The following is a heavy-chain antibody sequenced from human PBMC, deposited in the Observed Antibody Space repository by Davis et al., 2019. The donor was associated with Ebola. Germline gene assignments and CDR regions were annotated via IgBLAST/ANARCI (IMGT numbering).Heavy chain of an antibody. Sequence: GGSLRLSCTASGFTVINNYMSWVRQAPGKGLEWVSFINSGGRTQYADSVKGRFTISRDNSKNTLYLQMNSLRAEDTAMYYCARDPTGTTDSGGPDYYYGMDVWGQGTTVTVSS. CDR3: ARDPTGTTDSGGPDYYYGMDV. J-gene: IGHJ6*02. CDR1: GFTVINNY. V-gene: IGHV3-66*01. CDR2: INSGGRT. D-gene: IGHD1-7*01.